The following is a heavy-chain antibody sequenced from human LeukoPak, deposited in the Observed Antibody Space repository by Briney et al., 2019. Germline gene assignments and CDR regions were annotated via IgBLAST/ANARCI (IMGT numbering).Heavy chain of an antibody. D-gene: IGHD6-13*01. V-gene: IGHV4-39*07. J-gene: IGHJ5*02. CDR1: GGSISSSSYY. CDR2: IYYSGST. Sequence: PSETLSLTCTVSGGSISSSSYYWGWIRQPPGKGLEWIGSIYYSGSTYYNPSLKSRVTISVDTSKNQFSLKLSSVTAADTAVYYCARDGPDSIAAAGFWFDPWGQGTLVTVSS. CDR3: ARDGPDSIAAAGFWFDP.